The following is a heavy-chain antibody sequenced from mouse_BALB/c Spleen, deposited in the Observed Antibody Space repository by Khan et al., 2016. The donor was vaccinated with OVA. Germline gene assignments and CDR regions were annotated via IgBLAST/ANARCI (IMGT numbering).Heavy chain of an antibody. Sequence: EVQLQESGPGLVKPSQSLSLTCTVTGYSITSDYAWNWIRQFPGNKLEWMGYISYSGSTSYTPSLKSRISITRDTSKNQFVLQLNAGTTEDTATYCCAGGRTYWGQGTLVTVSA. V-gene: IGHV3-2*02. CDR2: ISYSGST. J-gene: IGHJ3*01. CDR3: AGGRTY. D-gene: IGHD3-3*01. CDR1: GYSITSDYA.